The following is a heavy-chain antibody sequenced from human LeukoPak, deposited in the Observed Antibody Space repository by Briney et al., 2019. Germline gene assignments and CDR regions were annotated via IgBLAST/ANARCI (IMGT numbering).Heavy chain of an antibody. CDR2: IYYNGNT. CDR3: AREYSSGLSWFDP. V-gene: IGHV4-61*08. CDR1: GGSISSGAYY. D-gene: IGHD6-19*01. Sequence: PSETLSLTCTVSGGSISSGAYYWSWIRQLPGKGLEWIGYIYYNGNTNYNPSLKSRVTISVDTSKNQFSLKLSSVTAADTAVYFCAREYSSGLSWFDPWGQGTLVTVSS. J-gene: IGHJ5*02.